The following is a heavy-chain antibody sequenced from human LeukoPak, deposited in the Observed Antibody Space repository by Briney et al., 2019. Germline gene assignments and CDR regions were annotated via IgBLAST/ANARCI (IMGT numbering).Heavy chain of an antibody. CDR2: IRYDGSNK. D-gene: IGHD3-10*01. Sequence: GGSLRLSYAASGFTFSSYWMNWVRQAPGKGLEWVAFIRYDGSNKYYADSVKGRFTISRDNSKNTLYLQMNSLRAEDTAVYYCARDHYYGSGSYYFDYWGQGTLVTVSS. CDR3: ARDHYYGSGSYYFDY. J-gene: IGHJ4*02. V-gene: IGHV3-30*02. CDR1: GFTFSSYW.